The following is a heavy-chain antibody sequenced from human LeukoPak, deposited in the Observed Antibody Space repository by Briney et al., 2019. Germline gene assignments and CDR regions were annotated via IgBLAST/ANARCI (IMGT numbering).Heavy chain of an antibody. D-gene: IGHD4-11*01. Sequence: GGSLRLSCAASGFTFSSYAMSWVRQAPGKGLEWVSAISGSGDNTYYADSVKDRFTISRDKSKNTLYLQMNSLGAEDTAVYYCAKNRGNYYYFDYWGPGILVTVSS. CDR1: GFTFSSYA. V-gene: IGHV3-23*01. CDR3: AKNRGNYYYFDY. J-gene: IGHJ4*02. CDR2: ISGSGDNT.